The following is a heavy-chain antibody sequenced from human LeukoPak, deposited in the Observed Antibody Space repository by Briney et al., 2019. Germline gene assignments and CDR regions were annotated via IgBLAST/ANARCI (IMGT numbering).Heavy chain of an antibody. Sequence: QAGGSLRLSCAASGFTFSSYATSWVRQAPGKGLEWVSAISGSGGSTYYADSVKGRFTISRDNSKNTLYLQMNSLRAEDTAVYYCANIPTDYGYPGGYWGQGTLVTVSS. CDR3: ANIPTDYGYPGGY. V-gene: IGHV3-23*01. D-gene: IGHD4-17*01. CDR2: ISGSGGST. CDR1: GFTFSSYA. J-gene: IGHJ4*02.